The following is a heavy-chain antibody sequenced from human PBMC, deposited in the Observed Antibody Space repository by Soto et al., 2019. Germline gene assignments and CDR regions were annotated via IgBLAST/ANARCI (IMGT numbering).Heavy chain of an antibody. CDR2: INPKSGGT. V-gene: IGHV1-2*04. CDR1: GYSFTDYH. J-gene: IGHJ6*02. D-gene: IGHD2-8*01. CDR3: ARGDSTDCSNGVCSFFYNHDMDV. Sequence: GASVKVSCKASGYSFTDYHIHWVRQVPGQGLEWLGRINPKSGGTSTAQKFQGWVTMTTDTSISTASMELTRLTSDDTAIYYCARGDSTDCSNGVCSFFYNHDMDVWGQGTTVTVSS.